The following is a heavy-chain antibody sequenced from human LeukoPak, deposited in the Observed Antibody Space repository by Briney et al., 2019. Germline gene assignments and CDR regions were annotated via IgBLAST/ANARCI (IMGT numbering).Heavy chain of an antibody. V-gene: IGHV4-39*01. CDR1: GGXISSRSYY. Sequence: SETLSLTCTVSGGXISSRSYYWGWTRQPPGKGLEWIGNIYYTGSTYYNPSLKSRVTTSVDTSKNQFSLKLSSVTAADTAVYYCARQGSGNYLSPVNYWGQGTLVTVSS. CDR3: ARQGSGNYLSPVNY. J-gene: IGHJ4*02. CDR2: IYYTGST. D-gene: IGHD1-26*01.